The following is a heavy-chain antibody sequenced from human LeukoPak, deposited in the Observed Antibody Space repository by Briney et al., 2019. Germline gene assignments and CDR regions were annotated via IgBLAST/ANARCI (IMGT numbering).Heavy chain of an antibody. Sequence: SETLSLTCAVYGGSFSGYYWSWIRQPPGKGLEWIGEINHSGSTNYNPPLKSRVTISVDTSKNQFSLKLSSVTAADTAVYYCARRARYYDILTGYRGYNWFDPWGQGTLVTVSS. CDR2: INHSGST. CDR1: GGSFSGYY. D-gene: IGHD3-9*01. J-gene: IGHJ5*02. CDR3: ARRARYYDILTGYRGYNWFDP. V-gene: IGHV4-34*01.